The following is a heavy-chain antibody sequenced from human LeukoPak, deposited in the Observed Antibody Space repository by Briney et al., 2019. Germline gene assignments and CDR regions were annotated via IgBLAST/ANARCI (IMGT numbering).Heavy chain of an antibody. Sequence: SETLSLTCTVSGGSISSYYWSWIRQPPGKGLEWIGYIYYSGSTNYNPSLKSRVTISVDTSKNQFSLKLSSVTAADTAVYYCARDILTGYYSGWLDPWGQGTLVTVSS. CDR3: ARDILTGYYSGWLDP. CDR1: GGSISSYY. D-gene: IGHD3-9*01. J-gene: IGHJ5*02. V-gene: IGHV4-59*01. CDR2: IYYSGST.